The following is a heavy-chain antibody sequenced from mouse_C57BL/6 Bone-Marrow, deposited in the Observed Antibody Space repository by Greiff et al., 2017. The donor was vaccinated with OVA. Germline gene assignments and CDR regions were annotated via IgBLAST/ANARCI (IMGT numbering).Heavy chain of an antibody. J-gene: IGHJ4*01. CDR1: GFNIKNYY. Sequence: VQLKESVAELVRPGASVKLSCTASGFNIKNYYMHWVKQRPEQGLEWIGRIDTANGNTKYAQKFQGKATITAAPSSNTSYLQPCSLTSDDTAIYFCARCGMEYDCAMDYWGQGTSVTFSS. D-gene: IGHD5-1*01. CDR3: ARCGMEYDCAMDY. V-gene: IGHV14-3*01. CDR2: IDTANGNT.